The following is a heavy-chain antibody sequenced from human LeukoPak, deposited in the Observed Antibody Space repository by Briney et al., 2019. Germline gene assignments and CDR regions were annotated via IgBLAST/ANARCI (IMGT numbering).Heavy chain of an antibody. D-gene: IGHD3-22*01. CDR3: AKDYYYDSSGYYSFDY. J-gene: IGHJ4*02. Sequence: GGSLRLSCAASGFTFDDYAMHWVRQAPGKGLEWVSGINLNSGSIGYADSVKGRFTISRDNAKNSLYLQMNSLRAEDTALYYCAKDYYYDSSGYYSFDYWGQGTLVTVSS. CDR2: INLNSGSI. V-gene: IGHV3-9*01. CDR1: GFTFDDYA.